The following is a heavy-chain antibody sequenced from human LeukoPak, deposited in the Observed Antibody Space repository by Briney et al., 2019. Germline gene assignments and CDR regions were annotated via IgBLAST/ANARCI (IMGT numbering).Heavy chain of an antibody. Sequence: SETLSLTCTVSGGSISSYYWSWIRQPPGKGLEWIGYIYYSGSTNYNPSLKSRVTISVDTSKNQFSLKLSSVTAADTAVYYCARAIVVVPAAMWFDPWGQGTLVTVSS. D-gene: IGHD2-2*01. CDR1: GGSISSYY. J-gene: IGHJ5*02. V-gene: IGHV4-59*08. CDR2: IYYSGST. CDR3: ARAIVVVPAAMWFDP.